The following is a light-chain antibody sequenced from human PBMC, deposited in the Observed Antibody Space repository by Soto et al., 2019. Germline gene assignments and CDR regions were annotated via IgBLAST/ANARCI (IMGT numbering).Light chain of an antibody. J-gene: IGKJ4*01. Sequence: EIVMTQTPLSSPVTLGQPASISCRSSQSLEHSDGNTYLGWLQQRPGQPPRLLIYKISERFSGVPDRFSGSGAGTDFTLKISRVEAEDVGVYYCMQATRFPPSFGGGTKVEIK. CDR2: KIS. CDR1: QSLEHSDGNTY. V-gene: IGKV2-24*01. CDR3: MQATRFPPS.